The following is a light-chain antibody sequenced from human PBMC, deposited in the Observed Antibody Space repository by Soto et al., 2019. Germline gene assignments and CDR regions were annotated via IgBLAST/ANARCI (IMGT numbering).Light chain of an antibody. CDR2: EVR. CDR3: CSYAGAYV. V-gene: IGLV2-14*01. J-gene: IGLJ1*01. CDR1: SSDVGAYNY. Sequence: QSVLTQPASVSGSPGQSITISCTGTSSDVGAYNYVSWYQQYPGRAPKVIIFEVRKRPSGVSTRFSGPKSGDTASLTISGLQAEDEADYYCCSYAGAYVFGSGTKVTVL.